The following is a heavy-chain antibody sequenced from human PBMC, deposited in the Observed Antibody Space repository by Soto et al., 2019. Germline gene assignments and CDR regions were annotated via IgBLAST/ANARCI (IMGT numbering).Heavy chain of an antibody. CDR1: GDSISSGHYY. CDR2: IYHSGSS. D-gene: IGHD3-22*01. CDR3: ARAQIYYDNTAYYDY. V-gene: IGHV4-30-4*01. Sequence: QVQLQESGPGLVKPSQTLSLTCTVSGDSISSGHYYWSWIRQSPGKGLEGIGYIYHSGSSYYNPSLKSGVTISEDTSKNQFFLKLSSVTAAYTAVYYCARAQIYYDNTAYYDYWGQGTVVTVSS. J-gene: IGHJ4*02.